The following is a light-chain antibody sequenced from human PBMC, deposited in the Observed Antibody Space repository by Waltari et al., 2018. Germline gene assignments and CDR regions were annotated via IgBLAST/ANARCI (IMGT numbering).Light chain of an antibody. J-gene: IGLJ2*01. CDR1: NLGHKY. CDR2: QNN. V-gene: IGLV3-1*01. Sequence: SYEVTQPPSLSVSPGQTASLTCSGENLGHKYTSWSQQRPGQSPLLVMHQNNVRPSGIPELFSGSSSGNTATLTISGTLSMDEAVYYCQTWDLIAVTFGGGTQLTVL. CDR3: QTWDLIAVT.